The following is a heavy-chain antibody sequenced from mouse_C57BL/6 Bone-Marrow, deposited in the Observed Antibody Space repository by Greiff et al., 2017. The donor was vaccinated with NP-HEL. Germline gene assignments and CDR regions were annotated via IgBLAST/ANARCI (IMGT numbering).Heavy chain of an antibody. CDR2: INPGSGGT. Sequence: QVQLQQSGAELVRPGTSVKVSCKASGYAFTNYLIEWVKQRPGQGLEWIGVINPGSGGTNYNEKFKGKATLTADKSSSTAYMQLSSLTSEDSAVYFCARSWLLPLDWGQGTLVTVSA. V-gene: IGHV1-54*01. D-gene: IGHD2-3*01. CDR1: GYAFTNYL. J-gene: IGHJ3*01. CDR3: ARSWLLPLD.